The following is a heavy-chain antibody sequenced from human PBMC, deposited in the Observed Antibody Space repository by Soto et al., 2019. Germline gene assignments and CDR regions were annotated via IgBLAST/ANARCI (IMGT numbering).Heavy chain of an antibody. D-gene: IGHD2-2*01. CDR3: ARLRGYCSSTSCSYYYCMDV. Sequence: GGSLRLSCAASGFTFNNYAMSWVRQAPGKGLEWVSTISGSGGSIYYADSVKGRFTISRDNSKSTLYLQMNSLRADDTAVYYCARLRGYCSSTSCSYYYCMDVWGKGTTVTVSS. CDR1: GFTFNNYA. CDR2: ISGSGGSI. J-gene: IGHJ6*03. V-gene: IGHV3-23*01.